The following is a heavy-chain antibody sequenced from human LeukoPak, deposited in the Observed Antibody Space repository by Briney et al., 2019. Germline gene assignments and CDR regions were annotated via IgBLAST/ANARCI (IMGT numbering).Heavy chain of an antibody. CDR2: IYYSGST. CDR1: GGSITSYY. J-gene: IGHJ6*02. Sequence: SETLSLTCAVSGGSITSYYWSWIRLPPGKGLEWIGYIYYSGSTNYNPSLKSRVTISVDTSKNQLSLKLSSVTAADTAVYYCARDPEPLAFYGMDVWGQGTTVTVSS. CDR3: ARDPEPLAFYGMDV. V-gene: IGHV4-59*01.